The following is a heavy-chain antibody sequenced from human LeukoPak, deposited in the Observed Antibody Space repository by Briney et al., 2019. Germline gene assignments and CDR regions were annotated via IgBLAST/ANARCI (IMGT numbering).Heavy chain of an antibody. CDR3: AREQFWSGYHSSLHFDY. D-gene: IGHD3-3*01. CDR1: EFTFSSYN. V-gene: IGHV3-21*01. J-gene: IGHJ4*02. Sequence: GGSLRLSCAASEFTFSSYNMNWVRQAPGKGLEWVSSISSSSSCIYYADSVKGRFTISRDNAKNSLYLQMNSLRAEDTAVYYCAREQFWSGYHSSLHFDYWGQGTLVTVSS. CDR2: ISSSSSCI.